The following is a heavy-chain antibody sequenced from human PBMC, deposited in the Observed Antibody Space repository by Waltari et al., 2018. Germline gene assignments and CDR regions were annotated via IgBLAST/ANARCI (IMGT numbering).Heavy chain of an antibody. Sequence: QVQLVESGGGVVQPGRSLRLSCAASGFTFRSYAMHWVRQAPGKGLEWVAVISYDGSNKYYADSVKGRFTISRDNSKNTLYLQMNSLRAEDTAVYYCHSSGGGYWGQGTLVTVSS. D-gene: IGHD6-19*01. CDR2: ISYDGSNK. V-gene: IGHV3-30-3*01. CDR3: HSSGGGY. CDR1: GFTFRSYA. J-gene: IGHJ4*02.